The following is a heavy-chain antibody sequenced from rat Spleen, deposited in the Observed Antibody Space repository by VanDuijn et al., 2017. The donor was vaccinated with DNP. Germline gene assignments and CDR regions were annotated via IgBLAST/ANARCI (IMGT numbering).Heavy chain of an antibody. CDR2: IGYDGSDT. CDR3: AKDRDGGFAMDA. Sequence: EVQLVESGGGLVQPGRSLKLSCAASGFSFSDYNMAWVRQAPKKGLEWVATIGYDGSDTYYRDSVKGRFTISRDNADNTVYLQMNSLRSEDTATYYCAKDRDGGFAMDAWGQGTSVTVSS. CDR1: GFSFSDYN. V-gene: IGHV5-7*01. D-gene: IGHD1-11*01. J-gene: IGHJ4*01.